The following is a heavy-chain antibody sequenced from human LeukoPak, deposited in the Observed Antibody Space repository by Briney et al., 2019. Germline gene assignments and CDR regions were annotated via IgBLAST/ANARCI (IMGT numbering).Heavy chain of an antibody. CDR1: GFTFSTYS. J-gene: IGHJ3*02. Sequence: HPGRSLRLSCAASGFTFSTYSMHWVRQAPGKGLQWVALISYDGSKRYYTDSVEGRFTISRDNSKNTLYLQMDSLRAEDTAVYYCARVRDKSGYYSRNKNAFDIWGQGTMVTVSS. V-gene: IGHV3-30*04. CDR2: ISYDGSKR. CDR3: ARVRDKSGYYSRNKNAFDI. D-gene: IGHD3-3*01.